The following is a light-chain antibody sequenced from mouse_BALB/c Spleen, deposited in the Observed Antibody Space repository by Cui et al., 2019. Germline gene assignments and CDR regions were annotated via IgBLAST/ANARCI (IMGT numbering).Light chain of an antibody. CDR2: AAI. V-gene: IGKV12-98*01. CDR1: QTIGTW. CDR3: QQRNSTPYT. Sequence: DIQMTQSPASQSASLGESVTITCLASQTIGTWLAWYQQKPGKSPQLLTYAAISFADGVPSRFSGSGSGKKFSFKIISLQDEDILSYYRQQRNSTPYTFGGGTKLEIK. J-gene: IGKJ2*01.